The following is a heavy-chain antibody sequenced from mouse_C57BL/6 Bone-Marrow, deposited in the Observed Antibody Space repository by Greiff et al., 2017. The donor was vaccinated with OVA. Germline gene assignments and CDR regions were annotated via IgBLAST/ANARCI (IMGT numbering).Heavy chain of an antibody. J-gene: IGHJ3*01. CDR2: ISDGGSYT. D-gene: IGHD2-10*01. CDR1: GFTFSSYA. CDR3: AGDGGGLPFAY. Sequence: EVQGVESGGGLVKPGGSLKLSCAASGFTFSSYAMSWVRQTREKRLEWVATISDGGSYTYYPDKVKGRFTISRDNAKNNLDLQMSHLKSEDTAMYYCAGDGGGLPFAYWGQGTLVTVSA. V-gene: IGHV5-4*01.